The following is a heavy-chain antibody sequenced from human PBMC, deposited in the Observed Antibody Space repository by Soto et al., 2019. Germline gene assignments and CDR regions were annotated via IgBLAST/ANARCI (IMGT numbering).Heavy chain of an antibody. CDR2: ISYTGNT. Sequence: LQESGPGLVKPSETLSLTCSVFGDSISSRSYYWAWIRRPPGMGLEWIASISYTGNTYYNPSLTSRAAISGDTSKNLFSLKLSFVTAADTALYYCARFSWYDGDSITNYYMDFWGNGATVTVSS. CDR1: GDSISSRSYY. D-gene: IGHD6-13*01. CDR3: ARFSWYDGDSITNYYMDF. V-gene: IGHV4-39*01. J-gene: IGHJ6*03.